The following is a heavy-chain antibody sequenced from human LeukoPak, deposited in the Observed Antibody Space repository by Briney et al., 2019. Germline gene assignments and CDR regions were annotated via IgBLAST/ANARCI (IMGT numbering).Heavy chain of an antibody. CDR3: ARKPDYGDQSSYWYFDL. J-gene: IGHJ2*01. D-gene: IGHD4-17*01. V-gene: IGHV4-59*01. CDR1: GGSISNYY. Sequence: PSETLSLTCTVSGGSISNYYWSWIRQPPGKGLEWIGYIYYSGSTNYNPSLKSRVTISVDTSKNQFSLKLSSVTAADTAVYYCARKPDYGDQSSYWYFDLWGRGTLVTVSS. CDR2: IYYSGST.